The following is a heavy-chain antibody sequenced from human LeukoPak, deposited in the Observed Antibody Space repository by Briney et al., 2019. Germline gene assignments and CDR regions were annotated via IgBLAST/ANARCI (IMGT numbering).Heavy chain of an antibody. D-gene: IGHD6-19*01. CDR2: IRSKANSYAT. CDR1: GFTFSGSA. V-gene: IGHV3-73*01. J-gene: IGHJ1*01. CDR3: VGGPNGWTEYFEH. Sequence: GGSLRLSCAASGFTFSGSAMHWVRQASGKGLEWVGRIRSKANSYATAYAASVKGRFTISRDDSKNTAYLQMNSLKTEDTAVYYCVGGPNGWTEYFEHWGQGALVTVSS.